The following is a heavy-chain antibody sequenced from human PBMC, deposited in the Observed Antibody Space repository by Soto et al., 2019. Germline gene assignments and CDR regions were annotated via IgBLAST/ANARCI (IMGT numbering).Heavy chain of an antibody. V-gene: IGHV4-61*08. CDR1: GGSVSSGDYY. CDR3: AREGYNYIGMDV. CDR2: IYDSGRT. J-gene: IGHJ6*02. Sequence: QVHLQESGPGLVKPSETLSLTCTVSGGSVSSGDYYWSWIRQPPGKGLEWIGYIYDSGRTDSNPPLMTRVAISVDTSKNQFSLKLTSVTAADTAMYYCAREGYNYIGMDVWGQGTTVTVSS. D-gene: IGHD5-18*01.